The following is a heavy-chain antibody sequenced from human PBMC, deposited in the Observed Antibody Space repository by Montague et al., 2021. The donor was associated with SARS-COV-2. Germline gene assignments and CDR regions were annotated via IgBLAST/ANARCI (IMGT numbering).Heavy chain of an antibody. CDR3: AREYIEAAGHGNDY. V-gene: IGHV3-48*03. Sequence: SLRLSCAASGFAFSSYEMNWVRQAPGKGLEWVSYISRSGSIIYYADSVKGRFTISRDNAKNSLYLQMNSLRAEDTAVYYCAREYIEAAGHGNDYWGQGTLVTFSS. D-gene: IGHD6-13*01. CDR2: ISRSGSII. CDR1: GFAFSSYE. J-gene: IGHJ4*02.